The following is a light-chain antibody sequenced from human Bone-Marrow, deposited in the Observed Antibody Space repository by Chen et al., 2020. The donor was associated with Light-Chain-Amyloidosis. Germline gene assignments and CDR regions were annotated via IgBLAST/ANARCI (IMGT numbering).Light chain of an antibody. V-gene: IGKV3-20*01. J-gene: IGKJ4*01. CDR3: QQYGTSPLT. CDR2: GSS. Sequence: EIVLTQSPGTLSLSQGEGANPSCRASQTISSNYLTWYQQKFGQAPRLLIYGSSSRATGIPDRFTGSGSGTDFTLTINRLEPEDFAMYYCQQYGTSPLTVGGGTKVEIK. CDR1: QTISSNY.